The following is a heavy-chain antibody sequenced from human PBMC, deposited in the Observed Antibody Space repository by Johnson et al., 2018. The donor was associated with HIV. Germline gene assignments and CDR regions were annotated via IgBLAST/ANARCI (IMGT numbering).Heavy chain of an antibody. V-gene: IGHV3-NL1*01. Sequence: QVQLVESGGGVVQPGGSLRLSCAASGFTFSTYGIHWVRQAPGKGLEWVSVIYSGGSTYYADSVKGRFTISRDNSKNTLYLQMNGLRAEDTAVYYCEREGEGYSSSWYDAFDIWGQGTMVTVSS. CDR2: IYSGGST. D-gene: IGHD6-13*01. CDR1: GFTFSTYG. J-gene: IGHJ3*02. CDR3: EREGEGYSSSWYDAFDI.